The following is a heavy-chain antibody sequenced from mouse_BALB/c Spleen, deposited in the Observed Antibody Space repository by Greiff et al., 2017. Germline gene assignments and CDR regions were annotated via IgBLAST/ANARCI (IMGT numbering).Heavy chain of an antibody. CDR2: ISSGGST. J-gene: IGHJ2*01. CDR1: GFTFSSYA. Sequence: DVMLVESGGGLVKPGGSLKLSCAASGFTFSSYAMSWVRQTPEKRLEWVASISSGGSTYNADTVKGRFTISRDNPKNTLFLQMTRLRSEDTAMYYCARGSPLSYFDYWGQGTTLTVSS. CDR3: ARGSPLSYFDY. V-gene: IGHV5-6-5*01.